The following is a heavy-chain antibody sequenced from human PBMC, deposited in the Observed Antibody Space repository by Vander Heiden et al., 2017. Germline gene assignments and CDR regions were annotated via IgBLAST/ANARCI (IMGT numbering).Heavy chain of an antibody. CDR2: ISAYNGNT. Sequence: VQLVQSVPEGRNPGHSVKVACTAPGYTFTSYGISWVRQAPGQGLEWMGWISAYNGNTNYAQKLQGRVTMTTDTSTSTAYMELRSLRSDDTAVYYCARRNLIGPEYFQHWVQGRLVTDSS. V-gene: IGHV1-18*01. J-gene: IGHJ1*01. CDR1: GYTFTSYG. D-gene: IGHD3-10*01. CDR3: ARRNLIGPEYFQH.